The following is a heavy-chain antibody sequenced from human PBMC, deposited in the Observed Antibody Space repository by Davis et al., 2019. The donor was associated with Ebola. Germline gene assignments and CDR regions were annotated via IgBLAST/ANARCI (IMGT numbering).Heavy chain of an antibody. J-gene: IGHJ4*02. CDR2: ISHDGGNQYYADSSNQ. CDR1: VITFSSYA. D-gene: IGHD3-22*01. CDR3: ATTYYYDTRGYYYEGYFDY. V-gene: IGHV3-30*04. Sequence: GESLKISCADSVITFSSYAMTWVRQAPGKGLEWVALISHDGGNQYYADSSNQYYADSVKGRFTISRDNDKSSLYLQMNSLRDEDTAVYYCATTYYYDTRGYYYEGYFDYWGQGTLVTVSS.